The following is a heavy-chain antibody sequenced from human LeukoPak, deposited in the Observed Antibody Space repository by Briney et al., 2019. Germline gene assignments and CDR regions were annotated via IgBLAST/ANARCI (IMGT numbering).Heavy chain of an antibody. CDR3: ARQGLQDGDAFDI. CDR1: GGSISSYY. V-gene: IGHV4-59*08. Sequence: PSETLSLTCTVSGGSISSYYWSWIRKPPGKGLEWVGYIYYSGSTNYNPSLKSRVTISVDTSKNPFSLTLSSVTAADTAVYYCARQGLQDGDAFDIWGQGTMVTVSS. CDR2: IYYSGST. J-gene: IGHJ3*02. D-gene: IGHD3-16*01.